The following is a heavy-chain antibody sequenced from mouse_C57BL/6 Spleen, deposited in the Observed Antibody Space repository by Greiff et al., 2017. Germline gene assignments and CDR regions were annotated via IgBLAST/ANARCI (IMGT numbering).Heavy chain of an antibody. V-gene: IGHV1-64*01. J-gene: IGHJ3*01. CDR2: IHPNSGST. CDR1: GYTFTSYW. Sequence: QVQLQQPGAELVKPGASVKLSCKASGYTFTSYWMHWVKQRPGQGLEWIGMIHPNSGSTNYNEKFKSKATLTVDKSSSTAYMQLSSLTSEDSAVYYCARGDYYDSSYEGGFAYWGQGTLVTVSA. D-gene: IGHD1-1*01. CDR3: ARGDYYDSSYEGGFAY.